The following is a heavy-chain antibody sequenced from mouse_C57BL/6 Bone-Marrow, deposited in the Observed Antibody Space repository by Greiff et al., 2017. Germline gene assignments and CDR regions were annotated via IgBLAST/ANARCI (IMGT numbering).Heavy chain of an antibody. CDR1: GYTFTSYG. Sequence: QVQLQQSGAELARPGASVKLSCKASGYTFTSYGISWVKQRTGQGLEWIGEIYPRSGNTYYNETFKGQATLTADQSSITAYMEIRSLTSEDAEVYFCARRSGDLGRFAYWGQGTLVTVSA. CDR2: IYPRSGNT. CDR3: ARRSGDLGRFAY. V-gene: IGHV1-81*01. J-gene: IGHJ3*01. D-gene: IGHD3-3*01.